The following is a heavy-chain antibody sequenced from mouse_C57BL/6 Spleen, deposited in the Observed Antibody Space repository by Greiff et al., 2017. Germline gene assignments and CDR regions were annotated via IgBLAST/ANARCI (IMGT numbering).Heavy chain of an antibody. CDR1: GYTFTSYW. D-gene: IGHD2-4*01. CDR2: FNPCNGGT. CDR3: ARSADYGGYFDV. V-gene: IGHV1-53*01. Sequence: QVQLQQPGTELVKPGASVKLSCKASGYTFTSYWMHWVKQRPGQGLEWIGNFNPCNGGTNYNEKFKGKATLTVDKSSSTAYLQLSSLTSEDSAVYYCARSADYGGYFDVWGTGTTVTVSS. J-gene: IGHJ1*03.